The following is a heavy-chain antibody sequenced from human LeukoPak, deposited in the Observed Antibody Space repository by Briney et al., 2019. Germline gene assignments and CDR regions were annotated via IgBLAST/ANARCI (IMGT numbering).Heavy chain of an antibody. CDR3: AKSKATYYYDSSGFDY. J-gene: IGHJ4*02. CDR1: GFTFSSYA. D-gene: IGHD3-22*01. Sequence: GGSLRLSCAASGFTFSSYAMSWVRQAPGKGLEWVSAISGSGGSTYYADSVKGRFTISRDNSKNTLYLQMNSLRAEDTAVYYCAKSKATYYYDSSGFDYWGQGTLVTVSS. V-gene: IGHV3-23*01. CDR2: ISGSGGST.